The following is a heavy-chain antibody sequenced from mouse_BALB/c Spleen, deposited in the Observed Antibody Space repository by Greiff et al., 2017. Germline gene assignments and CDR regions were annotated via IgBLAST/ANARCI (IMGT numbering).Heavy chain of an antibody. CDR3: ARDYYGNWGDY. J-gene: IGHJ2*01. CDR2: ISDGGSYT. D-gene: IGHD2-1*01. CDR1: GFTFSDYY. Sequence: EVKVVESGGGLVKPGGSLKLSCAASGFTFSDYYMYWVRQTPEKRLEWVATISDGGSYTYYPDSVKGRFTISRDNAKNNLYLQMSSLKSEDTAMYYCARDYYGNWGDYWGQGTTLTVSS. V-gene: IGHV5-4*02.